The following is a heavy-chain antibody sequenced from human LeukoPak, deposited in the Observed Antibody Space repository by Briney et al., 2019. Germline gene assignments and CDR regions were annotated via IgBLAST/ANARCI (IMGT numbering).Heavy chain of an antibody. V-gene: IGHV4-39*07. Sequence: SETLSLTCTVTGGSISSSSYYWGWIRQPPGKGLEWIGSIYYSGSTYYNPSLKSRVTISVDTSKNQFSLKLSSVTAADTAVYYCARASPERSYYYDSSGYHFDYWGQGTLVTVSS. D-gene: IGHD3-22*01. CDR1: GGSISSSSYY. J-gene: IGHJ4*02. CDR2: IYYSGST. CDR3: ARASPERSYYYDSSGYHFDY.